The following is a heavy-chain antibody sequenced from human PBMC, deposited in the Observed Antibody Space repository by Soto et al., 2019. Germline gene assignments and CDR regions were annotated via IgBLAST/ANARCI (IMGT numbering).Heavy chain of an antibody. CDR3: TTDQVRILWFGNLDALDI. CDR1: GFTFSNAW. D-gene: IGHD3-10*01. Sequence: PGGSLRLSCAASGFTFSNAWMSWVRQAPGKGLEWVGRIKIKTDGGTTDYAQPVKARFNISRDDSKSTLYLQMHSLKTDYTAGYHCTTDQVRILWFGNLDALDIWGQGTLVTVSS. J-gene: IGHJ3*02. CDR2: IKIKTDGGTT. V-gene: IGHV3-15*01.